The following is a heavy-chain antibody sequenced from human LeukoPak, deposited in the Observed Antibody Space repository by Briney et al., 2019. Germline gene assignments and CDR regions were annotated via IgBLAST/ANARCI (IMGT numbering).Heavy chain of an antibody. CDR3: ATNDEYSSSSANLFDY. Sequence: ASVKVSCKASGYTFTSYGISWVRQAPGQGLEWMGWISAYNGNTNYAQKLQGRVTMTEDTSTDTAYMELSSLRSEDTAVYYCATNDEYSSSSANLFDYWGQGTLVTVSS. V-gene: IGHV1-18*01. D-gene: IGHD6-6*01. CDR2: ISAYNGNT. J-gene: IGHJ4*02. CDR1: GYTFTSYG.